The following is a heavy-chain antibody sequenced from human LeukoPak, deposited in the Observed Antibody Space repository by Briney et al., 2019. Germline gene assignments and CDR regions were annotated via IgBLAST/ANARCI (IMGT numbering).Heavy chain of an antibody. CDR3: GRGGVPAAKDY. Sequence: GCPRLSSAASGVTLTSYNMRWGRQAPGGRLWWVSHINGDGSTTDYADSVKGRFTISRDNAKNTLYLQMNSLRAEDTAVYYCGRGGVPAAKDYWGQGTLVTVSS. CDR2: INGDGSTT. V-gene: IGHV3-74*01. D-gene: IGHD2-2*01. CDR1: GVTLTSYN. J-gene: IGHJ4*02.